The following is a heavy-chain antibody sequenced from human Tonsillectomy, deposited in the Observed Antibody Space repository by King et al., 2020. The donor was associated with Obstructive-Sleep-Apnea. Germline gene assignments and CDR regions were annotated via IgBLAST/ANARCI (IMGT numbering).Heavy chain of an antibody. CDR2: ISYDGTNK. CDR1: GFTFSSYT. J-gene: IGHJ6*02. D-gene: IGHD3-10*01. V-gene: IGHV3-30-3*01. Sequence: VQLVESGGGVVQPGRSLRLSCAASGFTFSSYTMHWVRQAPGKGLEWVAVISYDGTNKYYADSVKGRFTISRDNSKKTLYLQMKSLRAEDMAVYYCARDFRVRFGELFNYYYGMDVWGQGTTVTVSS. CDR3: ARDFRVRFGELFNYYYGMDV.